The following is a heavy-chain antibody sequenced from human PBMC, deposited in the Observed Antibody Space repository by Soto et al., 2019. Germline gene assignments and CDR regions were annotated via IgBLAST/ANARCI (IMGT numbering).Heavy chain of an antibody. CDR3: AKAPISLDGSGYYFASFDY. CDR2: LSGSGSGS. CDR1: GFTFSRYA. D-gene: IGHD3-22*01. J-gene: IGHJ4*01. V-gene: IGHV3-23*01. Sequence: EVQLLESGGALVQLGGSLRLSCAASGFTFSRYAMNWVRQAPGKGLEWVSTLSGSGSGSYYPDSLRGRFTISRDNSKNTLYLQMNNLRAEDTAVYYCAKAPISLDGSGYYFASFDYWGHGTRVTVSS.